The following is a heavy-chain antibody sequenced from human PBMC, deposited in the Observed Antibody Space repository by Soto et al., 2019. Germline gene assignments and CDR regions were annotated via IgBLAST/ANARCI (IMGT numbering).Heavy chain of an antibody. CDR1: GGSISSSSYY. CDR3: ARHSGSSIVVVPGYGMDV. CDR2: IYYSGST. Sequence: QLQLQESGLGLVKPSETLSLTCTVSGGSISSSSYYWGWIRQPPGKGLEWIGSIYYSGSTYYNPSLKSRVTISVDTSKNQFSLKLSSVTAADTAVYYCARHSGSSIVVVPGYGMDVWGQGTTVTVSS. D-gene: IGHD2-2*01. J-gene: IGHJ6*02. V-gene: IGHV4-39*01.